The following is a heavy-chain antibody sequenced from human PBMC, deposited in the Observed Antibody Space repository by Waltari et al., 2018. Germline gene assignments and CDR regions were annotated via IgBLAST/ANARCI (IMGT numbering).Heavy chain of an antibody. CDR3: ARVVCSSTSCYARMEYFDY. J-gene: IGHJ4*02. D-gene: IGHD2-2*01. V-gene: IGHV3-7*01. Sequence: EVRLVESGGGLVQPGGSLRLSCAASGFTFSSYWMSWVRRGPGEGGGWVEKNKREGSEEYYVDSVKGRFHISRANAKNSLYLQMNSLRAEDTAVYYCARVVCSSTSCYARMEYFDYWGQGTLVTVSS. CDR1: GFTFSSYW. CDR2: NKREGSEE.